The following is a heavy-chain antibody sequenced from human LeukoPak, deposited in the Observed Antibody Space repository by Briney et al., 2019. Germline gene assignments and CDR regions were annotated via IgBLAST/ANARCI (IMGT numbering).Heavy chain of an antibody. CDR2: ISSSSSYI. CDR1: GFTFSSYS. CDR3: ARDMEEVPAAHPYYCYYGIDV. Sequence: GGSLRLSCAASGFTFSSYSMNWVRQAPGEGLEWVSSISSSSSYIYYSDSVKGRFTTSRDNAKNTLYLQMNSLRAEDTAVYYCARDMEEVPAAHPYYCYYGIDVWGQGTTVTVSS. V-gene: IGHV3-21*01. J-gene: IGHJ6*02. D-gene: IGHD2-2*01.